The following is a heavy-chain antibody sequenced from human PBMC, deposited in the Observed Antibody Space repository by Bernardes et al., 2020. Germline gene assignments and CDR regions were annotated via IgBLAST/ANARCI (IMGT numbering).Heavy chain of an antibody. CDR3: ARHAREEYCGGDCYFDY. J-gene: IGHJ4*02. Sequence: SETLSLTCTVSGGSISSSSYYWGWIRQPPGKGLEWIGSIYYSGSTYYNPSLKSRVTISVDTSKNQFSLKLSSVTAADTAVYYCARHAREEYCGGDCYFDYWGQGTLVTVSS. V-gene: IGHV4-39*01. D-gene: IGHD2-21*01. CDR1: GGSISSSSYY. CDR2: IYYSGST.